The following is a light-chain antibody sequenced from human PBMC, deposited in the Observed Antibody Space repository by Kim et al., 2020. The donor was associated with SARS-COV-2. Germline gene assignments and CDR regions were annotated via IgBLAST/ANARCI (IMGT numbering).Light chain of an antibody. CDR1: SGHSSYA. CDR3: QTWGTGSWV. J-gene: IGLJ3*02. V-gene: IGLV4-69*01. CDR2: LNSDGSH. Sequence: ASVKLTCTLSSGHSSYAVAWHQQQPDKGPRYLMKLNSDGSHDKGDGIPDRFSGSSSGAERYLTISSLQYDDEADYYCQTWGTGSWVFGGGTQLTVL.